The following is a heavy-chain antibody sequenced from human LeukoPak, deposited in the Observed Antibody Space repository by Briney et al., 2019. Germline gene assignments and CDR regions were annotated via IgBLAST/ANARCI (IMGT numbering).Heavy chain of an antibody. D-gene: IGHD4-17*01. CDR3: AKIAHYGAYSDY. CDR2: FNPKDGET. V-gene: IGHV1-24*01. CDR1: GYTLTELS. J-gene: IGHJ4*02. Sequence: ASVKVSCKVSGYTLTELSIHWVRQAPGEGLEWMGGFNPKDGETIYAREFQGRVTMTEDTSTDTAYMELSSLRSEDTAVYYCAKIAHYGAYSDYWGQGTLVTVSS.